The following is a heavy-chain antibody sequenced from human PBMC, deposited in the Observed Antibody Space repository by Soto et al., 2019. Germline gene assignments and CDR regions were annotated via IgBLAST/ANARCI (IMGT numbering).Heavy chain of an antibody. CDR3: ARVHCTVLACSTFDY. V-gene: IGHV4-38-2*02. D-gene: IGHD2-2*01. Sequence: SETLSLTCTVSGSSISRGSFWAWIRQPPGKGPEWIASIYHGGTNFYNPSLKSRITISVDTSNNQFSLKLASVTAAGTDVYYCARVHCTVLACSTFDYWGHGTVVTVSS. CDR1: GSSISRGSF. CDR2: IYHGGTN. J-gene: IGHJ4*01.